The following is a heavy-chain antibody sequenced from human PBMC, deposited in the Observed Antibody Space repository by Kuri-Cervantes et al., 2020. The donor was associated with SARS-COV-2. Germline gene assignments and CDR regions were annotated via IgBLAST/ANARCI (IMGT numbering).Heavy chain of an antibody. CDR3: AKDPRTTVTTFLFDY. Sequence: GGSLRLSCAAAGFSVSSNFMSWVRQAPGKGLEWVSIIYSSGTTYYADSVKGRFTISRDNSKNTLYLQMNSLRAEDTAVYYCAKDPRTTVTTFLFDYWGQGTLVTVSS. J-gene: IGHJ4*02. CDR1: GFSVSSNF. D-gene: IGHD4-17*01. CDR2: IYSSGTT. V-gene: IGHV3-53*01.